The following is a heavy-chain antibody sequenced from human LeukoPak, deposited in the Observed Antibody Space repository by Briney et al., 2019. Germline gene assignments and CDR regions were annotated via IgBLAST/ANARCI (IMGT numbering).Heavy chain of an antibody. J-gene: IGHJ3*01. CDR2: IRSKAYGGTT. CDR1: GFTFGEYA. Sequence: GGSLRLSCRASGFTFGEYAMTWVRQAPGKGLEWVGFIRSKAYGGTTDYAASVKGRFTISRDDSKSIAYLQMNSLKTEDTAAYYCIRDKMAENDAFDLWGQGTLVTVSS. D-gene: IGHD2-8*01. V-gene: IGHV3-49*04. CDR3: IRDKMAENDAFDL.